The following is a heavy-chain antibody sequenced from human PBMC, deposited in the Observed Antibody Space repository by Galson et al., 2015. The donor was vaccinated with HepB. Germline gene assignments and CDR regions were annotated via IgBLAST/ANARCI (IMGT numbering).Heavy chain of an antibody. V-gene: IGHV3-33*01. Sequence: SLRLSCAASGFTFSSYGMHWVRQAPGKGLEWVAVIWYDGSNKYYADSVKGRFTISRDNSKNTLYPQMNSLRAEDTAVYYCARDASTHCSSTSCYNDYWGQGTLVTVSS. CDR3: ARDASTHCSSTSCYNDY. J-gene: IGHJ4*02. CDR1: GFTFSSYG. CDR2: IWYDGSNK. D-gene: IGHD2-2*01.